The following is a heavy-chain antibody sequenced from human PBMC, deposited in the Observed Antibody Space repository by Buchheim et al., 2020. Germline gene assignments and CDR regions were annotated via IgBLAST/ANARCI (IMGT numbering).Heavy chain of an antibody. CDR2: ISSTFSSI. Sequence: EVQVVESGGGLVKPGGSLRLSCAASGFTLSTYNMNWVRQAPGKGLEWVSSISSTFSSIYYGEGVKGRFTISRDNAKNSLYLQMNSLRAEDTAVYYCARDYMITHHYYGMDVWGQGST. J-gene: IGHJ6*02. CDR1: GFTLSTYN. D-gene: IGHD3-16*01. V-gene: IGHV3-21*01. CDR3: ARDYMITHHYYGMDV.